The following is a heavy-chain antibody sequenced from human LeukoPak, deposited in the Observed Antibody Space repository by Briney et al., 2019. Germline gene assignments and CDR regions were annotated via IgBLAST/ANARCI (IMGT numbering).Heavy chain of an antibody. V-gene: IGHV4-31*03. J-gene: IGHJ4*02. CDR2: INYSGRI. CDR3: TRGPEDYYDSSGYPAY. D-gene: IGHD3-22*01. Sequence: SETLSLTCSVSGGSISSGGLYWSWIRQHPGKGLEWIGYINYSGRIYHNPSLKSRVTISFDTSKNQFFLKLRSVTAADTAVYYCTRGPEDYYDSSGYPAYWGQGTLVSVSS. CDR1: GGSISSGGLY.